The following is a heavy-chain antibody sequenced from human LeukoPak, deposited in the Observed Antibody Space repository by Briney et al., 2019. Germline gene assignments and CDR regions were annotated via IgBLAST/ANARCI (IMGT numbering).Heavy chain of an antibody. CDR1: GGPISSSSYY. D-gene: IGHD3-3*01. V-gene: IGHV4-39*01. J-gene: IGHJ4*02. CDR3: ARRYYDFWSGYYDY. Sequence: SETLSLTCTVSGGPISSSSYYWGWIRQPPGKGLEWIGSIYYSGSTYYNPSLKSRVTISVDTSKNQFSLKLSSVTAADTAVYYCARRYYDFWSGYYDYWGQGTLVTVSS. CDR2: IYYSGST.